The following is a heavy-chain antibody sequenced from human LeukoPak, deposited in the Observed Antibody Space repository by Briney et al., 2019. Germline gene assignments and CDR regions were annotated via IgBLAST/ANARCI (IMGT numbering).Heavy chain of an antibody. Sequence: GGSLRLSCAASGFTFSSYWMSWVRQAPGKGLEWVANIKQDGSEKYYVDSVKGRFTISRDNSKNTLYLQMSSLRAEDTAVYYCARGGKIALAGTRSPQYFQHWGQGTLVTVSS. CDR1: GFTFSSYW. CDR2: IKQDGSEK. CDR3: ARGGKIALAGTRSPQYFQH. V-gene: IGHV3-7*04. J-gene: IGHJ1*01. D-gene: IGHD6-19*01.